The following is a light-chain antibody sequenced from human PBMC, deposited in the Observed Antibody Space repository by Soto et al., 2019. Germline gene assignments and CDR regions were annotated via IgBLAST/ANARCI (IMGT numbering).Light chain of an antibody. Sequence: QSALTQPASVSGSPGQSITISCTGTSSDVGGYNYVSWYQQHPGKAPKLMIYDVNNRPSGVSNRFSGSKSGNTASLTISGLQAEDEADYYCSSYTTSTTRVFGGGTKLTVL. CDR2: DVN. V-gene: IGLV2-14*01. J-gene: IGLJ2*01. CDR3: SSYTTSTTRV. CDR1: SSDVGGYNY.